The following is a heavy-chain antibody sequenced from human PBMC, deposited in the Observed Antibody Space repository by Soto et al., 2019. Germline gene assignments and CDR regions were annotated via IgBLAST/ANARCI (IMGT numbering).Heavy chain of an antibody. CDR3: ARARSDIAVVPVDF. J-gene: IGHJ4*02. D-gene: IGHD2-2*01. V-gene: IGHV4-31*03. CDR1: GGSISTGGYY. Sequence: QVQLQESGPGLVKPSQTLSLTCTVSGGSISTGGYYWSWIRQYPGKGLEWIGYIFYTGSAHYNPSPTSRVTMAVDTANNHFSLKLNSVTAADTAVYYCARARSDIAVVPVDFWGPGTLVSVSS. CDR2: IFYTGSA.